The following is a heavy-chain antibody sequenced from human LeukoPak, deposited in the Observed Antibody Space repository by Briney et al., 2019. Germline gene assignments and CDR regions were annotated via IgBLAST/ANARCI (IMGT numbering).Heavy chain of an antibody. CDR1: DGSITYY. J-gene: IGHJ6*03. V-gene: IGHV4-59*01. CDR3: ARISSAARHYYLDV. CDR2: IHYTGSA. Sequence: SGTLSLTCSVSDGSITYYWSWIRQPPGNGLEWIGFIHYTGSANYNPSLKSRVTMSIDTSKNQFSLKLRSVTAADTAKYYCARISSAARHYYLDVWGKGTTVTVSS. D-gene: IGHD6-6*01.